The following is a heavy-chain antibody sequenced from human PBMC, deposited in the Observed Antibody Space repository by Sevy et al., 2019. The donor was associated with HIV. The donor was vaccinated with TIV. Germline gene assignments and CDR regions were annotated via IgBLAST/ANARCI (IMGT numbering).Heavy chain of an antibody. CDR3: VKDRYYFDSSGYYYHHDAFEV. J-gene: IGHJ3*01. Sequence: GGSLRLSCATSGFTSTPYAVAWVRQAPGKGLEWVAAISGSGAITYYADSRKARLIISRDRTNNTVYLQMKRLRAEDTALYFCVKDRYYFDSSGYYYHHDAFEVWGRGTMVTVSS. CDR2: ISGSGAIT. CDR1: GFTSTPYA. V-gene: IGHV3-23*01. D-gene: IGHD3-22*01.